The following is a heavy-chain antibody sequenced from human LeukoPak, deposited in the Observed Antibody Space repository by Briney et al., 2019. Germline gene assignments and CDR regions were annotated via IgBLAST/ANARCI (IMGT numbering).Heavy chain of an antibody. D-gene: IGHD2-2*01. CDR3: ARGPRYCSSTSCSTFGY. V-gene: IGHV4-34*01. CDR1: GGSFSGYY. CDR2: INHSGST. J-gene: IGHJ4*02. Sequence: PSETLSLTCAVYGGSFSGYYWSWIRQPAGKGLEWIGEINHSGSTNYNPSLKSRVTISVDTSKNQFSLKLSSVTAADTAVYYCARGPRYCSSTSCSTFGYWGQGTLVTVSS.